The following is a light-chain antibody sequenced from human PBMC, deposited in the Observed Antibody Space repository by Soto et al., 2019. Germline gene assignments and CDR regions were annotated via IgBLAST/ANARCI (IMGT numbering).Light chain of an antibody. J-gene: IGKJ2*01. CDR3: MQGTHWPYT. CDR1: RSLIYTDGNTY. CDR2: KVS. V-gene: IGKV2-30*01. Sequence: EVVMTQSPLSLPVTLGQPASISCRSSRSLIYTDGNTYLNWFHQRPGQSPRRLFAKVSNRDSGVPDRFSGSGSGTDFTLKISRVEAEDVGLYYCMQGTHWPYTLGQGTKLEIK.